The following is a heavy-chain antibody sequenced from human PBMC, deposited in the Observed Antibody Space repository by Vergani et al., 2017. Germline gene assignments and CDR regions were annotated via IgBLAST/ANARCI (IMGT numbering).Heavy chain of an antibody. CDR3: AGGHTVTYFDY. Sequence: QVQLVESGGGVVQPGRSLRLSCAASGFTFSSYAMHWVRQAPGKGLEWVAVISYDGSNKYYADSVKGRFTISRDNSKNTLYLQMNSLRAEDTAVYYCAGGHTVTYFDYWGQGTLVTGSS. J-gene: IGHJ4*02. CDR1: GFTFSSYA. V-gene: IGHV3-30*01. CDR2: ISYDGSNK. D-gene: IGHD4-17*01.